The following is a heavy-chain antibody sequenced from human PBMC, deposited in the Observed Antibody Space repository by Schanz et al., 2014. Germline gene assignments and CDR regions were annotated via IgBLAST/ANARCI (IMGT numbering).Heavy chain of an antibody. V-gene: IGHV4-31*03. CDR2: IYSGSS. J-gene: IGHJ4*02. D-gene: IGHD4-4*01. Sequence: QVQLQESGPRLVKPSQTLSLTCTVAGGSIKRGDTYWNWIRQQPGKGLEWIGYIYSGSSYFNPSLKSRVTITGDASKNQFSLTFYCARGHDYSLVEYWGQGVLVSVSS. CDR3: Y. CDR1: GGSIKRGDTY.